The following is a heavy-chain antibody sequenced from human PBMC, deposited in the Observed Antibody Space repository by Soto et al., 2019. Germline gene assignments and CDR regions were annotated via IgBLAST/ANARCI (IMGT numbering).Heavy chain of an antibody. CDR3: ARQRGYSNSVFDH. Sequence: SETLSLTCTVSGGSISNNNYYWAWIRQPPGKGLEWIGSIDSSGRTYYYPSLKSRVSISVDTSKNQFSLELSSVTAADTAVYYCARQRGYSNSVFDHWGQGTLVTVSS. J-gene: IGHJ4*02. CDR1: GGSISNNNYY. V-gene: IGHV4-39*01. D-gene: IGHD4-4*01. CDR2: IDSSGRT.